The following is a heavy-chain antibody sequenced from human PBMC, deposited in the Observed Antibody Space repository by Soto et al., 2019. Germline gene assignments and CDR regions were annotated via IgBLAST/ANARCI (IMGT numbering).Heavy chain of an antibody. CDR1: GASITDSY. Sequence: QMQMQESGPRLVKPSETLSLTCTVSGASITDSYWSWIRQPPEKGLEWIGYIYFSGVATYNPSLKSRATMSRDTSKNEFSLKLTSVTAADTAIYDCARGDSDLAVSEAAYWGQGTLVTVSS. CDR3: ARGDSDLAVSEAAY. J-gene: IGHJ1*01. V-gene: IGHV4-59*01. CDR2: IYFSGVA. D-gene: IGHD2-15*01.